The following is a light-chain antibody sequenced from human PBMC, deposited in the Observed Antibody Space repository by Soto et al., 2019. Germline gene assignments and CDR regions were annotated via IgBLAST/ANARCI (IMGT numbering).Light chain of an antibody. V-gene: IGKV3-15*01. CDR2: SAS. Sequence: EIVMTQSPATLSVSPGERATLSCRASQSISTELAWYQQKPGQPPRLLIYSASPRATGVPDRFAGSGSGSEFSLTSSGLQSEDFAVYYCQQGHNWPLTFGQGTRLEI. CDR3: QQGHNWPLT. CDR1: QSISTE. J-gene: IGKJ2*01.